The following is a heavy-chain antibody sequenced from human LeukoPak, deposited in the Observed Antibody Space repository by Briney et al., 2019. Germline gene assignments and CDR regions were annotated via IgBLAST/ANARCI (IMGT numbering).Heavy chain of an antibody. CDR2: IKVDGFET. CDR1: GFTVSSYW. Sequence: PGRSLRLSCAASGFTVSSYWMSWVRQAPGKGLEWVASIKVDGFETFYVDSVKGRFTISRDNAKNSLYLQVNSLRTDDTAVYYCVRTNAMDVWGQGTTVTVSS. V-gene: IGHV3-7*05. J-gene: IGHJ6*02. CDR3: VRTNAMDV.